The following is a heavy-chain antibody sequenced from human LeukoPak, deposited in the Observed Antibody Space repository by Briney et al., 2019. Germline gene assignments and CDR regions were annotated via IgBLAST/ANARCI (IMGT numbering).Heavy chain of an antibody. Sequence: KTSETLSLTCTVSGGSISSGDYYWSWIRQPPGKGLEWIGYIYYSGSTYYNPSLKSRVTISVDRSKNQFSLKLSSVTAADTAVYYCARDPMSYDFWSGYSGWGQGTLVTVSS. CDR1: GGSISSGDYY. D-gene: IGHD3-3*01. V-gene: IGHV4-30-4*08. CDR3: ARDPMSYDFWSGYSG. J-gene: IGHJ4*02. CDR2: IYYSGST.